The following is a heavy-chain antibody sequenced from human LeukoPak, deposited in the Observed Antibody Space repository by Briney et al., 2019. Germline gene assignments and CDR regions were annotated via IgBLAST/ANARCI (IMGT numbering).Heavy chain of an antibody. CDR3: ARDEEGVAARPLTSDGYFDY. J-gene: IGHJ4*02. V-gene: IGHV1-46*01. Sequence: ASVKVSCRASGYTFTGCYMHWVRQAPGQGLEWMGIINPSGGSTSYAQKFQGRVTMTRDTSTSTVYMELSSLRSEDTAVYYCARDEEGVAARPLTSDGYFDYWGQGTLVTVSS. CDR1: GYTFTGCY. D-gene: IGHD6-6*01. CDR2: INPSGGST.